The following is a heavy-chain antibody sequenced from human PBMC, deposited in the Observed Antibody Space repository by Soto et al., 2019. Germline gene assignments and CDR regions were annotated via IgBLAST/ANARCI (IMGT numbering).Heavy chain of an antibody. J-gene: IGHJ5*02. CDR1: GYTFTGYQ. CDR3: ARGEVDVGPFDP. Sequence: ASVKVSCKASGYTFTGYQMHWVRQAPGQGLEWMGWINPNSGNTKYVENFQGRVTMTRDTSIRTAYMELSGLRSDDTAVYYCARGEVDVGPFDPWGQGTLVTVYS. V-gene: IGHV1-2*02. CDR2: INPNSGNT. D-gene: IGHD3-16*01.